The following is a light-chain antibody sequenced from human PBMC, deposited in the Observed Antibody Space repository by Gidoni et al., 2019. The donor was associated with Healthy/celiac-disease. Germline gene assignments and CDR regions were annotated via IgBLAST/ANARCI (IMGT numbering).Light chain of an antibody. CDR2: GNS. CDR3: QSYDSSLSAL. V-gene: IGLV1-40*01. Sequence: QSVLTPPPSVSGAPGQRVTISCTGSSSNIGAGYAVHWYQQLPGTAPKLLIYGNSKRPSGVPDRFSGSKSGTSASLAITGLQAEDEADYYCQSYDSSLSALFGGGTKLTV. J-gene: IGLJ3*02. CDR1: SSNIGAGYA.